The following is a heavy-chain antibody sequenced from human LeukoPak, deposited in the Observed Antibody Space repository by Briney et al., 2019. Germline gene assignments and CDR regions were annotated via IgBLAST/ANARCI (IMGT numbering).Heavy chain of an antibody. V-gene: IGHV3-21*01. Sequence: KPGGSLRLSCLTSGFSFSSYTVNWVRQAPGKGLEWVAFISRDGLYTSYADSVKGRFTISRDNAKKSVHLQMNSLTAEDTAVYYCARVRQYQLLLADLEYWGQGTQVTVSS. CDR1: GFSFSSYT. D-gene: IGHD2-2*01. CDR3: ARVRQYQLLLADLEY. CDR2: ISRDGLYT. J-gene: IGHJ4*02.